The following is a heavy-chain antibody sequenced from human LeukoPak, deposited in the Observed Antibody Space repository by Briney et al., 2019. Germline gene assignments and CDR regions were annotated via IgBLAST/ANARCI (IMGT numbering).Heavy chain of an antibody. CDR2: ISGSGGST. J-gene: IGHJ3*02. D-gene: IGHD3-22*01. Sequence: GGSLRLSCAASGFTFSSYAMSWVRQAPGKGLEWVSAISGSGGSTYYADSVKGRFTISRDNSKNTLHLQMNSLRAEDTAVYYCAKGANTYYYDSSGYYYAVDAFDIWGQGTMVTVSS. V-gene: IGHV3-23*01. CDR3: AKGANTYYYDSSGYYYAVDAFDI. CDR1: GFTFSSYA.